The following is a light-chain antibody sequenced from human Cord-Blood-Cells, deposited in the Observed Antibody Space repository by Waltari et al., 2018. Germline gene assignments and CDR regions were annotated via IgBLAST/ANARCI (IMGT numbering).Light chain of an antibody. CDR2: SNT. V-gene: IGLV1-44*01. Sequence: QSALTQPPSASGTPGPRVTSPCSGSSSIIGSNAVNWYQQLPGPAPKLLIYSNTQRPSVVPDRFSGSKSGASASLAISVLQSEEEADYYWSGWDGSLNGPVFGGGTRLT. CDR1: SSIIGSNA. J-gene: IGLJ3*02. CDR3: SGWDGSLNGPV.